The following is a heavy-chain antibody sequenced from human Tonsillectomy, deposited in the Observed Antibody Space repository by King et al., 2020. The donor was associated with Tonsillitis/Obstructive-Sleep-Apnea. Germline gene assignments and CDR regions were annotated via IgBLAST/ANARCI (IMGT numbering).Heavy chain of an antibody. V-gene: IGHV3-9*01. CDR3: AKAQLGYCSSTSCYGAFDI. CDR2: ISWNSDNI. CDR1: GFTFDDYA. Sequence: QLVQSGGGLVQPGRSLRLSCAASGFTFDDYAMHWVRHAPGKGLEWVSGISWNSDNIGYADSVKGRFTISRDNAKNSLYLQMNSLRAEDTALYYCAKAQLGYCSSTSCYGAFDIWGQGTMVTVSS. J-gene: IGHJ3*02. D-gene: IGHD2-2*01.